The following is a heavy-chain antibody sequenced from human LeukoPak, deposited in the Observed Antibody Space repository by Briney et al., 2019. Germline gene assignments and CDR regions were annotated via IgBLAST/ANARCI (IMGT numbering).Heavy chain of an antibody. CDR1: GFTLDDYG. Sequence: PGGSLRLSCAASGFTLDDYGMSWVRQAPGKGLEWVSGINWNGGSTGYADSVKGRFTISRDNAKNSLYLQMNSLRAEDTALYYCARSFYYYDSSGYYPWRYYYYMDVWGKGTTVTVSS. CDR2: INWNGGST. J-gene: IGHJ6*03. CDR3: ARSFYYYDSSGYYPWRYYYYMDV. D-gene: IGHD3-22*01. V-gene: IGHV3-20*04.